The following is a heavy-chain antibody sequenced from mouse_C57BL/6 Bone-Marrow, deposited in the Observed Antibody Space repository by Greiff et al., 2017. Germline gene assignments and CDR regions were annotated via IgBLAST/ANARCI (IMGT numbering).Heavy chain of an antibody. J-gene: IGHJ3*01. V-gene: IGHV1-74*01. CDR1: GYTFTSYW. CDR2: IHPSDSDT. Sequence: VQLQQPGAELVKPGASVKVSCKASGYTFTSYWMHWVKQRPGQGLEWIGSIHPSDSDTNYNQKFKGKATLTVDKSSSTAYMQLSSLTSEDSAVYCCAIGDFFAYWGQGTLVTVSA. CDR3: AIGDFFAY.